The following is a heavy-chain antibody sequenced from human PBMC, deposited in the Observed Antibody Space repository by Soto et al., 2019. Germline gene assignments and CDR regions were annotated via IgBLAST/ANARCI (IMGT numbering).Heavy chain of an antibody. V-gene: IGHV4-39*01. CDR3: ARPAPDWFGFDI. Sequence: QLQLQESGPGLVKPSETLSLTCTVSGGSISSSSYYWGWIRQPPGKGLEWIGSIYYSGSTYYNPSLKSRVTIPVDTSKNQFSLKLSSVTAADTAVYYCARPAPDWFGFDIWGQGTMVTVSS. CDR1: GGSISSSSYY. CDR2: IYYSGST. D-gene: IGHD3-3*01. J-gene: IGHJ3*02.